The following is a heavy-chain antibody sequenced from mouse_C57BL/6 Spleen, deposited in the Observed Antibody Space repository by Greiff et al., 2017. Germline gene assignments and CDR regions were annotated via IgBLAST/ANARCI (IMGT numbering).Heavy chain of an antibody. CDR1: GYTFTSYW. CDR3: ERLRLREENFDV. CDR2: IDTSDSYT. J-gene: IGHJ1*03. D-gene: IGHD2-4*01. Sequence: QVQLQQPGAELVKPGASVKLSCKASGYTFTSYWMQWVKQRPGQGLEWIGEIDTSDSYTNYNQKVKGKATLTVDTASSTAYMQLSSLTSEDSAVYYCERLRLREENFDVWGTGTTLTVSS. V-gene: IGHV1-50*01.